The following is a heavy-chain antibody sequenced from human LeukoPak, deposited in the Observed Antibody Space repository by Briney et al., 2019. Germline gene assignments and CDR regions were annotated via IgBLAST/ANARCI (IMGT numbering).Heavy chain of an antibody. D-gene: IGHD1-26*01. V-gene: IGHV3-74*01. J-gene: IGHJ4*02. CDR1: GFTFSNYW. Sequence: SGGSLRLSCAGSGFTFSNYWVHWVRQAPGKGLVWVSRINEDGSRTDYADFVKGRFTISRDNAKNTLYLQMNSLSAEDTAIYYCARSKSGSREICGQGTLVTVSP. CDR3: ARSKSGSREI. CDR2: INEDGSRT.